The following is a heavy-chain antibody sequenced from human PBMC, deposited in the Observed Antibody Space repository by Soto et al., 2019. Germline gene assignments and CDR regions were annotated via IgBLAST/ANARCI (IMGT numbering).Heavy chain of an antibody. CDR2: INHRGST. CDR1: GGSFSGYY. V-gene: IGHV4-34*01. D-gene: IGHD2-2*01. Sequence: SETLSLTCAFYGGSFSGYYWSWIRQPPGKGLEWIGEINHRGSTNYNPSLKSRVTISVDTSKNQFSLKLSSVTAADTAVYYCARVLGYCSSTSCYELDYWGQGTLVTVSS. J-gene: IGHJ4*02. CDR3: ARVLGYCSSTSCYELDY.